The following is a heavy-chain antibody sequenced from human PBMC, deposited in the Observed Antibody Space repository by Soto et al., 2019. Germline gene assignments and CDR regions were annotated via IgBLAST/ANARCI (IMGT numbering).Heavy chain of an antibody. D-gene: IGHD6-13*01. CDR1: GYTFTSYA. CDR3: ARDTGSSWQPSFYAFDI. V-gene: IGHV1-3*01. Sequence: QVQLVQSGAEVKKPGASVKVSCKASGYTFTSYAMHWVRQAPGQRLEWMGWINAGNGNTKYSQKFQGRVTITRDTSASTAYMELSSLRSEDTAVYYCARDTGSSWQPSFYAFDIWGQGTMVTVSS. J-gene: IGHJ3*02. CDR2: INAGNGNT.